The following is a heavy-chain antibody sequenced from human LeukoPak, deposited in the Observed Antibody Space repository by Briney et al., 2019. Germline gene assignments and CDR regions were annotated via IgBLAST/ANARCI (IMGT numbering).Heavy chain of an antibody. Sequence: PSETLSLTCTVSGGSISSYYWSWIRQPPGKGLEWIGYIYYSGSTNYNPPLKSRVTISVDTSKNQFSLKLSSVTAADTAVYYCASRGKTWSHTGHFAFDIWGQGTMVTVSS. D-gene: IGHD5-18*01. V-gene: IGHV4-59*08. CDR1: GGSISSYY. CDR3: ASRGKTWSHTGHFAFDI. J-gene: IGHJ3*02. CDR2: IYYSGST.